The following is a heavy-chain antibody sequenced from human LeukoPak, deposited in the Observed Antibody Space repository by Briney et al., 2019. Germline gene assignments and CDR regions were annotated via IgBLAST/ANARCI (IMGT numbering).Heavy chain of an antibody. Sequence: SETLSLTCTVSGYSISSGYYWGWIRQPPGKGLEWIGEINQSGSTNYNPSLKSRVTISVDTSKNQFSLKLSSVTAADTAVYSCAREHSYYDSSGYYYGSGYFDYWGQGTLVTVSS. J-gene: IGHJ4*02. CDR3: AREHSYYDSSGYYYGSGYFDY. CDR2: INQSGST. CDR1: GYSISSGYY. D-gene: IGHD3-22*01. V-gene: IGHV4-38-2*02.